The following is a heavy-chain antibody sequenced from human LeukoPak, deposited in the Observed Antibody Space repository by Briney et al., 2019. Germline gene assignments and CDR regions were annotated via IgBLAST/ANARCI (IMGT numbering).Heavy chain of an antibody. J-gene: IGHJ4*02. D-gene: IGHD6-13*01. Sequence: GESLKIPCKASGYSFTNYWIGWVRQMPGKGLQWMGITYPGDSDTRYSPSFQGQVTISVDKSISTAYLQWSSLKASDTAIYYCARPAGYTSSWHFDYWGRGTLVTVSS. V-gene: IGHV5-51*01. CDR1: GYSFTNYW. CDR3: ARPAGYTSSWHFDY. CDR2: TYPGDSDT.